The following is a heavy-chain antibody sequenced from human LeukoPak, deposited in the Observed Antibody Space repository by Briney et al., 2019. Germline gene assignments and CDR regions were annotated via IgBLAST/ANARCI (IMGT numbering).Heavy chain of an antibody. CDR3: ARELWFGELTSIYHYNWFDP. D-gene: IGHD3-10*01. CDR2: IKQDGSEK. V-gene: IGHV3-7*03. J-gene: IGHJ5*02. Sequence: GGSLRLSCAASGFTFSSYWMSWVRQAPGKGLEWVANIKQDGSEKYYVDSVKGRFTISRDNAKNSLYLQMNCLRAEDTAVYYCARELWFGELTSIYHYNWFDPWGQGTLVTVSS. CDR1: GFTFSSYW.